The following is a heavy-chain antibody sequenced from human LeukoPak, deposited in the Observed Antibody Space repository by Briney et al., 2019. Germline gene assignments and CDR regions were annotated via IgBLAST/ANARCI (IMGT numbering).Heavy chain of an antibody. CDR2: IYYSGTT. CDR1: GGSISSSNYF. CDR3: ARENDGFDY. J-gene: IGHJ4*02. D-gene: IGHD1-1*01. Sequence: SETLSLTCTVSGGSISSSNYFWGWIRQPPGKGLEWIGNIYYSGTTYYNPSLKSRVTISVDTSKNQFSLKLSSVTAADTAVYYCARENDGFDYWGQGTLVTVSS. V-gene: IGHV4-39*02.